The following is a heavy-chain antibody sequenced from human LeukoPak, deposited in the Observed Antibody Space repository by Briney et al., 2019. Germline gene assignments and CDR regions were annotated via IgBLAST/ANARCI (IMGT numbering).Heavy chain of an antibody. CDR2: IDHSGST. V-gene: IGHV4-34*01. Sequence: SETLSLTCAVYGGSFSGYYWSWIRQPPGKGLEWIGEIDHSGSTNYNPSLKSRVTISVDTSKNQFSLKLSSVTAADTAVYYCARQESGYYAFDIWGQGTMVTVSS. CDR3: ARQESGYYAFDI. CDR1: GGSFSGYY. D-gene: IGHD3-22*01. J-gene: IGHJ3*02.